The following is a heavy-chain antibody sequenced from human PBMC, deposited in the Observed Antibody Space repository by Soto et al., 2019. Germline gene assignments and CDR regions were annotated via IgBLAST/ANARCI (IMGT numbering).Heavy chain of an antibody. Sequence: QVQLVESGGGLVKPGGSLRLSCAASGIVFSDYMSWVRQAPGKGLEWLSYISGSGRTIYSADSVKGRFTISGDNATNSLYLQMNNVRTEDTAVYYCARLPFPWGWFDPWGQGTLVTVSS. CDR3: ARLPFPWGWFDP. J-gene: IGHJ5*02. D-gene: IGHD3-16*01. CDR1: GIVFSDY. CDR2: ISGSGRTI. V-gene: IGHV3-11*01.